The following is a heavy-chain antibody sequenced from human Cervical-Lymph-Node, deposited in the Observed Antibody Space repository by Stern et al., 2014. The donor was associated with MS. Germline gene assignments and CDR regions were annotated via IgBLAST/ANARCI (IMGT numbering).Heavy chain of an antibody. V-gene: IGHV4-59*01. CDR2: TYYSGNT. Sequence: QVQLQESGPGLVKPSETLSLTCTVSGGSIQSYYWSWIRQPPGKGLEWIGYTYYSGNTNYNPSLKSRVTISADPSRNQFSLKVSSVTAADTAIYYCASLLPLTGTPHYLDYWGQGILVTVSS. J-gene: IGHJ4*02. CDR1: GGSIQSYY. D-gene: IGHD1-7*01. CDR3: ASLLPLTGTPHYLDY.